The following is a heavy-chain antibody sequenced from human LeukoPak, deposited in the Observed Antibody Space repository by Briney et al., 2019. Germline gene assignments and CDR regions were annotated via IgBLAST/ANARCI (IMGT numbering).Heavy chain of an antibody. J-gene: IGHJ4*02. D-gene: IGHD3-22*01. CDR3: ATGNYYDSRGYYTFGH. CDR2: INGDGSTT. V-gene: IGHV3-74*01. CDR1: GFAFNKYW. Sequence: QSGGSLRLSCAASGFAFNKYWMHWVRQTPGKGLVWVSRINGDGSTTSYADSVKGGFTISRDNAKNTLYPRMSSLRAEDTDVYYCATGNYYDSRGYYTFGHWGQGTLVTVSS.